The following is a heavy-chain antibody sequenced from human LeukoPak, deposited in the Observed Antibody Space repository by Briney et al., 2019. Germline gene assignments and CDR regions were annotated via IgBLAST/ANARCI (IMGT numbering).Heavy chain of an antibody. Sequence: GRSLRLSCAASGFTFSSYGMHWVRQAPGKGLEWVAVISYDGSNKYYADSVKGRFTISRDNSKNTLYLQMNSLRAEDTAVYYCARANYRWFDPWGQGTLVTVSS. CDR3: ARANYRWFDP. CDR1: GFTFSSYG. D-gene: IGHD4/OR15-4a*01. J-gene: IGHJ5*02. V-gene: IGHV3-30*03. CDR2: ISYDGSNK.